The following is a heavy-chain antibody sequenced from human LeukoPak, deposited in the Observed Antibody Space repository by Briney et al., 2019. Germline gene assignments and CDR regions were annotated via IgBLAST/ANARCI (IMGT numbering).Heavy chain of an antibody. V-gene: IGHV4-34*01. CDR3: ARGRGVAVLFDI. CDR1: IDSFSNYH. J-gene: IGHJ3*02. CDR2: VNESGGT. Sequence: SETLSLTCAVYIDSFSNYHWNWIRQTPAKGMEWIGEVNESGGTNISPSLRSRVILSVDTSKNQFSLKLISVTVADTAVYYCARGRGVAVLFDIWGQGTMITVSS. D-gene: IGHD6-19*01.